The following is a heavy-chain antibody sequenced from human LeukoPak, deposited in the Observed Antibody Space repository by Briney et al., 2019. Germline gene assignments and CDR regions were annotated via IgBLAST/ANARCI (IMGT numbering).Heavy chain of an antibody. Sequence: GGALRLSCAASGFTFSTYGMSWVRQAPGGGLEWGSYISSSSSTIYYADSVKGRFTISRDNAKNSLYLQMNSLRAEDTVVYYCARDDRYIAAAAGYYYYMDVWGKGTTVTVSS. J-gene: IGHJ6*03. CDR2: ISSSSSTI. V-gene: IGHV3-48*01. CDR1: GFTFSTYG. CDR3: ARDDRYIAAAAGYYYYMDV. D-gene: IGHD6-13*01.